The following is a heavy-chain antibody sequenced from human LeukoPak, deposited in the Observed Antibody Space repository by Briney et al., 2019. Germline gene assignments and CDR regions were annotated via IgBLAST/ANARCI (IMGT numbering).Heavy chain of an antibody. V-gene: IGHV4-39*07. CDR2: IYYSGST. CDR3: ARGGGYSSSWYSDVEWFDP. J-gene: IGHJ5*02. Sequence: PSETLSLTCTVSGGSISSSSYYWGWIRQPPGKGLEWIGSIYYSGSTYYNPSLKSRVTISVDTSKNQFSLKLSSVTAADTAVYYCARGGGYSSSWYSDVEWFDPWGQGTLVTVSS. D-gene: IGHD6-13*01. CDR1: GGSISSSSYY.